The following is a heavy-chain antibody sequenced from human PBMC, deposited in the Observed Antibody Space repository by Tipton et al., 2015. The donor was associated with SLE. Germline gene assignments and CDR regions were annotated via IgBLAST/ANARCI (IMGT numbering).Heavy chain of an antibody. CDR2: IWYDGSNA. Sequence: SLRLSCAASGFTFSSYGMHWVRQAPGKGLEWVAVIWYDGSNAYYADSVKGRFTISRDNPKNTLYLQMDSLRAEDTAIYFCAGGTTMIYDYWGQGTLVTVSS. CDR1: GFTFSSYG. J-gene: IGHJ4*02. D-gene: IGHD1-1*01. V-gene: IGHV3-33*01. CDR3: AGGTTMIYDY.